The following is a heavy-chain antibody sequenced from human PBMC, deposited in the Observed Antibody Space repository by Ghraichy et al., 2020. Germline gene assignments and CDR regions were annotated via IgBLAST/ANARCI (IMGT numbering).Heavy chain of an antibody. CDR1: GGSISSYY. Sequence: SETLSLTCTVSGGSISSYYWSWIRQPPGKGLEWIGYIYYSGGTNYNPSLKSRVTISVDTSKNQFSLKLSSVTAADTAVYHCARGQDGFDPWGQGTLVTVSS. V-gene: IGHV4-59*01. J-gene: IGHJ5*02. CDR3: ARGQDGFDP. CDR2: IYYSGGT.